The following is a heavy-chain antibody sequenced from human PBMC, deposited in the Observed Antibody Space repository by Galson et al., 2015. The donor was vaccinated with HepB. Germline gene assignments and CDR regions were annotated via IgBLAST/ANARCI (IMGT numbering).Heavy chain of an antibody. CDR2: ISSSSSYT. D-gene: IGHD4-17*01. J-gene: IGHJ2*01. Sequence: SLRLSCAASGFTLSDYYMSWIRQAPGKGLEWVSYISSSSSYTNYADSVKGRFTISRDNAKNSLYLQMNSLRAEDTAVYYCARAPYDYGHYWYFDLWGRGTLVTVSS. CDR3: ARAPYDYGHYWYFDL. CDR1: GFTLSDYY. V-gene: IGHV3-11*06.